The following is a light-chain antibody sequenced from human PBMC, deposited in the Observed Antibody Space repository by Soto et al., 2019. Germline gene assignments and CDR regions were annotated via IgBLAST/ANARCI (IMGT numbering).Light chain of an antibody. CDR3: QQYNSFT. CDR1: QSISSW. J-gene: IGKJ3*01. V-gene: IGKV1-5*01. Sequence: DIQITQSPSTLSASVGDRVTITCRASQSISSWLAWYQQKPGKAPKLLIYDASSLESGVPSRFSGSGSGTEFTLTISSLQPDDFATYYCQQYNSFTFGPGTKVDI. CDR2: DAS.